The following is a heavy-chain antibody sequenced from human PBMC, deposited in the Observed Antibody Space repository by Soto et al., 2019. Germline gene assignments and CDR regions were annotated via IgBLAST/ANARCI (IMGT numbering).Heavy chain of an antibody. CDR1: GFGFSSYG. CDR2: LSFDGSTQ. Sequence: VQLLESGGGVAQPGRSLRLSCRASGFGFSSYGMLWVRQAPGKGPEWVAFLSFDGSTQYYADSVRGRFTLSRDNSENTLYLQLDTLRVEDTAMYYCAREGVFGLVKIIPPDYWGQGAQVTVSA. V-gene: IGHV3-30*03. J-gene: IGHJ4*02. CDR3: AREGVFGLVKIIPPDY. D-gene: IGHD3-10*01.